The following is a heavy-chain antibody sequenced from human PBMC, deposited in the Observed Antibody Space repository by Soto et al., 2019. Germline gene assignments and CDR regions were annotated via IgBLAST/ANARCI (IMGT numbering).Heavy chain of an antibody. CDR1: GGSISSSSYY. D-gene: IGHD3-10*01. CDR3: AKLNYYGSGSYYNEEASYYFDY. CDR2: IYYSGST. V-gene: IGHV4-39*01. Sequence: QLQLQESGPGLVKPSETLSLTCTVSGGSISSSSYYWGWIRQPPGKGLEWIGSIYYSGSTYYNPSLKSRVTISVDTSKNQFSLKLSSVTAADTAVYYCAKLNYYGSGSYYNEEASYYFDYWGQGTLVTVSS. J-gene: IGHJ4*02.